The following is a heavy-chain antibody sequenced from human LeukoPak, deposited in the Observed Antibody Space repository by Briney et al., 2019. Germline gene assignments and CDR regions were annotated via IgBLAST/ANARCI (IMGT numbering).Heavy chain of an antibody. CDR2: INPKSGGT. V-gene: IGHV1-2*02. J-gene: IGHJ4*02. CDR3: ASGSSFDSSGRGFDY. CDR1: GYTFSGYY. Sequence: ASVKVSCKASGYTFSGYYMHWVRQAPGQGLEWMGWINPKSGGTNYAQKFQGRVTMARDTSISTAYMELSRLRFDDTAVYYCASGSSFDSSGRGFDYWGQGTLVTVSS. D-gene: IGHD3-22*01.